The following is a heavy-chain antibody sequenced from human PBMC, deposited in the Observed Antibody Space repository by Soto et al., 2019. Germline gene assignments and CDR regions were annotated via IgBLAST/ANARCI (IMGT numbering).Heavy chain of an antibody. J-gene: IGHJ4*02. V-gene: IGHV3-30-3*01. CDR1: GFTFSSYA. CDR2: ISYDGSNK. CDR3: ARGGLEPFDY. Sequence: PGGSLRLSCAASGFTFSSYAMHWVRQAPGKGLEWVAVISYDGSNKYYADSVKGRFTISRDDAKSELYLQMDRLRAEDTAVYYCARGGLEPFDYLGQGALVTVSS. D-gene: IGHD1-1*01.